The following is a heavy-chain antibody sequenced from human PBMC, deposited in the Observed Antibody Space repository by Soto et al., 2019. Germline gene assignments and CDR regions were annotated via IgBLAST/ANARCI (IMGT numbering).Heavy chain of an antibody. D-gene: IGHD6-13*01. CDR1: GYTFTSYG. Sequence: ASVKVSCKASGYTFTSYGISWVRQAPGQGLEWMGWISAYNGNTNYAQKLQGRVTMTTDTSTSTAYMELRSLRSDDTAVYYCARAPDYSSSWYWGAYYYYYGMDVWGQGTTVTVSS. J-gene: IGHJ6*02. CDR3: ARAPDYSSSWYWGAYYYYYGMDV. CDR2: ISAYNGNT. V-gene: IGHV1-18*01.